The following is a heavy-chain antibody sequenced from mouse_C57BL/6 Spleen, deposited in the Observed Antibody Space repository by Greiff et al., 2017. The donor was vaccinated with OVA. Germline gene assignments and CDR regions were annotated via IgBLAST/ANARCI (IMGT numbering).Heavy chain of an antibody. D-gene: IGHD1-1*02. CDR3: AKGTMLDSFFAY. CDR2: INPNYGTT. J-gene: IGHJ3*01. V-gene: IGHV1-39*01. CDR1: GYSFTDYN. Sequence: VQLKQSGPELVKPGASVKISCKASGYSFTDYNMNWVKQSNGKSLEWIGVINPNYGTTSYNQKFKGKATLTVDKSSSTAYMELRSLTSEDSAVYYCAKGTMLDSFFAYWGQGTLVTVSA.